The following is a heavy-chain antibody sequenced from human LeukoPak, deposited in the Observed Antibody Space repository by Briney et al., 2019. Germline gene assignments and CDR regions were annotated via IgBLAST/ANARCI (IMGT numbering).Heavy chain of an antibody. Sequence: GASVKVSCKASGYTFTGYYMHWVRQAPGQGLEWMGWINPNSGGTNYAQKFQGRVTMTRDTSISTAYMELSRLRSDDTAVYYCARPSSSGWYGEGYFDYWGQGTLVTVSS. V-gene: IGHV1-2*02. D-gene: IGHD6-19*01. CDR2: INPNSGGT. CDR1: GYTFTGYY. J-gene: IGHJ4*02. CDR3: ARPSSSGWYGEGYFDY.